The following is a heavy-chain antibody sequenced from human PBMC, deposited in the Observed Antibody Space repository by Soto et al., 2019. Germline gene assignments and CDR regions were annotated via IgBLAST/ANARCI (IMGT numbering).Heavy chain of an antibody. Sequence: SETLSLTCPVSGGSVSSATYFWSWVRQPPGVGLEWIAYILQSGRSMYNPSLKSRVTISLSTSKTQFSLRLTSVNAADTAVYYCARGMYKSGWNLDLWGQGIVVTVSS. CDR3: ARGMYKSGWNLDL. J-gene: IGHJ5*02. CDR1: GGSVSSATYF. D-gene: IGHD6-19*01. CDR2: ILQSGRS. V-gene: IGHV4-61*01.